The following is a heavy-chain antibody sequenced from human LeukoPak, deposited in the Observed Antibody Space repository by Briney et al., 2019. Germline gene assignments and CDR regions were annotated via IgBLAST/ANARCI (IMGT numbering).Heavy chain of an antibody. CDR3: AREEMSAGSSLDY. Sequence: GGSLRLSCAASGFTFSSYSMNWVRQAPGKGLEWVSSISSSSSYIYYADSVKGRFTISRDNAKNSLYLQMNSLRAEDTAVYYRAREEMSAGSSLDYWGQGTLVTVSS. CDR1: GFTFSSYS. V-gene: IGHV3-21*01. D-gene: IGHD3-10*01. CDR2: ISSSSSYI. J-gene: IGHJ4*02.